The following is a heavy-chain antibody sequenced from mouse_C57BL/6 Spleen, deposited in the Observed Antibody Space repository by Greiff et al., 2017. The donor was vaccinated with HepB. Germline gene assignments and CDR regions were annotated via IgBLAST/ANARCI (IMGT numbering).Heavy chain of an antibody. CDR2: IYPSDSET. J-gene: IGHJ2*01. V-gene: IGHV1-61*01. CDR1: GYTFTSYW. CDR3: ARGDYYGNTPDY. Sequence: QVQLQQPGAELVRPGSSVKLSCKASGYTFTSYWMDWVKQRPGQGLEWIGNIYPSDSETHYNQKFKDKATLTVDESSSTAYMQLSSLTSEDSAVYYCARGDYYGNTPDYWGQGTTLTVSS. D-gene: IGHD1-1*01.